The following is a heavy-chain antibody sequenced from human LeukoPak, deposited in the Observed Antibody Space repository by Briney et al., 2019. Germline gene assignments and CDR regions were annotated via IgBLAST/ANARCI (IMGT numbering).Heavy chain of an antibody. CDR3: AKWRYFDWGYFDY. V-gene: IGHV3-23*01. Sequence: EGSLRLSCAASGFTFSSYAMSWVRQAPGKGLEWVSAISGSGGSTYYADSVKGRFTISRDNSKNTLYLQMNSLRAEDTAVYYCAKWRYFDWGYFDYWGQGTLVTVSS. CDR2: ISGSGGST. CDR1: GFTFSSYA. D-gene: IGHD3-9*01. J-gene: IGHJ4*02.